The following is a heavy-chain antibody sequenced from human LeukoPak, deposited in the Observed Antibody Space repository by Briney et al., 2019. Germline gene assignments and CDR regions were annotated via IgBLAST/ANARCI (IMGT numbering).Heavy chain of an antibody. V-gene: IGHV3-7*03. Sequence: RPGGSLRLSCAASGFTFSTYYMSWVRQAPGTGLEWVANIKQDGSEKYYVDSVKGRFTISRDNAKNSLYLQMNSLRAEDTALYYCAKGLRITMVRGGFDYWGQGTLVTVSS. J-gene: IGHJ4*02. CDR2: IKQDGSEK. D-gene: IGHD3-10*01. CDR1: GFTFSTYY. CDR3: AKGLRITMVRGGFDY.